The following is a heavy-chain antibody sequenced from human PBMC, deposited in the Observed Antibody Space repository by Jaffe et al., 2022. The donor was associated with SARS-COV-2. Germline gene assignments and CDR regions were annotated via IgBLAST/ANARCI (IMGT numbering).Heavy chain of an antibody. CDR1: GFPFNTYA. J-gene: IGHJ4*02. V-gene: IGHV3-23*01. CDR2: ISGSGGTT. CDR3: ARDSGVGAAPNWYFDY. D-gene: IGHD6-13*01. Sequence: EVELLESGGGLVQPGGSLRLSCAASGFPFNTYAMSWVRQAPGKGLEWVSGISGSGGTTYYADSAKGRFTISRDNPKNTLYLRMNSLRAEDTALYYCARDSGVGAAPNWYFDYWGQGTLVTVSS.